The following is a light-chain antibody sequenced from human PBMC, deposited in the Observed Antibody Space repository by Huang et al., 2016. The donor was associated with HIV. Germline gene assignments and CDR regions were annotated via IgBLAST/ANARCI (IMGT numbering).Light chain of an antibody. J-gene: IGKJ4*01. CDR3: QQRRSWPLT. CDR2: DAS. Sequence: EIVLTQSPATLSVSPGERATLSCRASQSVSTYLAWYQQKPGQAPRLLIYDASNRATGIPPRFSGSGSGTDFALTISSLEPEDFAVYYCQQRRSWPLTFGGGTMVEI. CDR1: QSVSTY. V-gene: IGKV3-11*01.